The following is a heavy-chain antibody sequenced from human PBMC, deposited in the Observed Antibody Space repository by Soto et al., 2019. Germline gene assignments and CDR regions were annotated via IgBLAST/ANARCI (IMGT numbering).Heavy chain of an antibody. V-gene: IGHV4-39*01. Sequence: QLQLQESGPGLVKPSETLSLTCTVSGGSISSSSYYWGWIRQPPGKGLEWIGSIYYSGSTYYNPSLKSRVTISVDTSKNQFSLKLSSVTAADTAVYYCARHRLFRDGYNYDGVSYFDYWGQGTLVTVSS. CDR2: IYYSGST. CDR1: GGSISSSSYY. D-gene: IGHD5-12*01. J-gene: IGHJ4*02. CDR3: ARHRLFRDGYNYDGVSYFDY.